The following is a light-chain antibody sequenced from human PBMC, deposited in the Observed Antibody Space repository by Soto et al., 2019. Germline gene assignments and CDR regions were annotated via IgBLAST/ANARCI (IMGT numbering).Light chain of an antibody. CDR1: SSDVGGYNS. J-gene: IGLJ2*01. CDR2: EVS. Sequence: QSALTQPPSASGSPGQSVTISCTGTSSDVGGYNSVSWYQQHPGKAPKLMIYEVSKRPSGVPDRFSGSKSGNTASLTVSGLQAEDEADYYCSSYAASYNLGVLFGGGTKLTVL. CDR3: SSYAASYNLGVL. V-gene: IGLV2-8*01.